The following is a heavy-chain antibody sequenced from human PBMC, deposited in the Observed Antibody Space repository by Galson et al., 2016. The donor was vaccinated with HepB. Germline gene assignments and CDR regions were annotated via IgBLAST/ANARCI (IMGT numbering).Heavy chain of an antibody. CDR2: IIPLFGTA. CDR1: GGTFRTYG. D-gene: IGHD6-19*01. J-gene: IGHJ2*01. Sequence: SVKVSCKASGGTFRTYGINWVRQAPGQGLEWMGGIIPLFGTANYAQKFQGRVTITADESTTTVYMELSSLRSEDTAVNYCAGGSEGIAVAGTGYFDLWGRGTLVTVSS. V-gene: IGHV1-69*13. CDR3: AGGSEGIAVAGTGYFDL.